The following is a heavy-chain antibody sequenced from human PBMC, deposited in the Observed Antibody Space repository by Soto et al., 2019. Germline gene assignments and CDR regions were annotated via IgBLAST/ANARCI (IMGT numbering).Heavy chain of an antibody. CDR1: GFTFTSYA. CDR3: AKRRGAGGHFDY. D-gene: IGHD2-15*01. V-gene: IGHV3-23*01. J-gene: IGHJ4*02. Sequence: GGSLRLSCAASGFTFTSYAMGWVRQAPGKGLECVSVVSRGGSTHYADSVTGRFIVSRDNSKNTVSLQMNSLRADDTAVYYCAKRRGAGGHFDYWGQGALVTVSS. CDR2: VSRGGST.